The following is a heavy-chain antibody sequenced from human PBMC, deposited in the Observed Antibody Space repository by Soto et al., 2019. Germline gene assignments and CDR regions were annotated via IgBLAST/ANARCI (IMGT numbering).Heavy chain of an antibody. CDR1: GFIFGFYW. V-gene: IGHV3-7*03. Sequence: GSLRLSCSASGFIFGFYWMTWVRQAPGKGLEWVANIERHGNDKYYVDSVTGRFTISRGNAQNSLFLQMNNLRAEDTAVYFCARIRATDYEIDYWGQGTLVTVSS. D-gene: IGHD3-22*01. J-gene: IGHJ4*02. CDR3: ARIRATDYEIDY. CDR2: IERHGNDK.